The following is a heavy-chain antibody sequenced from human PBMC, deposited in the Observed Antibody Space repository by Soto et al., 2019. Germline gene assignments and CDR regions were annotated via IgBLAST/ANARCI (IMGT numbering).Heavy chain of an antibody. CDR3: ANAWGAPGIAAAGTGGYFDY. V-gene: IGHV3-23*01. CDR1: GFTFSSYA. CDR2: ISGSGGST. D-gene: IGHD6-13*01. J-gene: IGHJ4*02. Sequence: GGSLRLSCAASGFTFSSYAMSWVRQAPGKGLEWVSAISGSGGSTYYADSVKGRFTISRDNSKNTLYLQMNSLRAEDTAVYYCANAWGAPGIAAAGTGGYFDYWGQGTLVTVSS.